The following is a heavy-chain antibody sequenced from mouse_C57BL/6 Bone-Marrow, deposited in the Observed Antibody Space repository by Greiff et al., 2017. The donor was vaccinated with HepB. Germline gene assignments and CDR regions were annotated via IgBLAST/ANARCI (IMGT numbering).Heavy chain of an antibody. J-gene: IGHJ3*01. Sequence: QVQLQQPGAELVRPGSSVKLSCKASGYTFTSYWMAWVKQRPGQGLEWIGNIYPSDSETHYNQKFKDKATLTVDKSSSTAYMQLSSLTSEDSAVYYCARDYGSSYPFAYWGQGTLVTVSA. CDR3: ARDYGSSYPFAY. CDR1: GYTFTSYW. V-gene: IGHV1-61*01. D-gene: IGHD1-1*01. CDR2: IYPSDSET.